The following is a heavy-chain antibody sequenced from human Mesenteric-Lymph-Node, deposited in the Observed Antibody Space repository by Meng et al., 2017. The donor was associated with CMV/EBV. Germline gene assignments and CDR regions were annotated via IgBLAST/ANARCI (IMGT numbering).Heavy chain of an antibody. CDR1: GFTFTNYA. J-gene: IGHJ3*02. CDR3: ARDPVQWVAEGDEAFDT. Sequence: LSLTRAASGFTFTNYAMNWVRQAPGKGLEWVSVISGSGGNTYYSDSVRGRFTLSRDNSKNILYLQMNNLRGDDTAVYYCARDPVQWVAEGDEAFDTWGQGTMVTVSS. CDR2: ISGSGGNT. D-gene: IGHD6-19*01. V-gene: IGHV3-23*01.